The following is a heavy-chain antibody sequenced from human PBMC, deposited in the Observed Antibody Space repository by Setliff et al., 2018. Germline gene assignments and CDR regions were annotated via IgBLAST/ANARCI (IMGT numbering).Heavy chain of an antibody. CDR1: GFTFSSYS. CDR2: ISSSSSYI. V-gene: IGHV3-21*01. J-gene: IGHJ5*02. Sequence: PGGSLRLSCAASGFTFSSYSMNWVRQAPGKGLEWVSSISSSSSYIYYADSVKGRFTISRDNAKNSLYLQMNSLRAEDTAVYYCVRGGEGRDDSNSGSWGQGTLVTVPQ. CDR3: VRGGEGRDDSNSGS. D-gene: IGHD2-21*02.